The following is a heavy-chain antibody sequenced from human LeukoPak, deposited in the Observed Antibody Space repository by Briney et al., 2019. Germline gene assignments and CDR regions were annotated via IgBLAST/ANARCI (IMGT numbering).Heavy chain of an antibody. CDR1: GFTFSDYY. CDR2: ISSSGSTI. Sequence: GGSLRLSCAASGFTFSDYYMSWIRQAPGKGLEWVSYISSSGSTIYYADSVKGRFTTSRDNAKNSLYLQMNSLRAEDTAVYYCARIPGVGYSSGWLYYFDYWGQGTLVTVSS. J-gene: IGHJ4*02. D-gene: IGHD6-19*01. CDR3: ARIPGVGYSSGWLYYFDY. V-gene: IGHV3-11*01.